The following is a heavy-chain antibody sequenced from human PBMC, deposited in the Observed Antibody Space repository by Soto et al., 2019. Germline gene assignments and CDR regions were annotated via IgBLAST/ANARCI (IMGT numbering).Heavy chain of an antibody. CDR2: IYHSGSS. CDR3: ARARVSRTATLYYYYGMDV. J-gene: IGHJ6*02. CDR1: GGSISSSNW. V-gene: IGHV4-4*02. D-gene: IGHD3-10*01. Sequence: PSETLSLTCAVSGGSISSSNWWRWVRQPQGKGVEWIGEIYHSGSSNYNPSLKSRVTISVDKSKTQFSLKLSSVTATDTAVYYCARARVSRTATLYYYYGMDVWGQGTTVT.